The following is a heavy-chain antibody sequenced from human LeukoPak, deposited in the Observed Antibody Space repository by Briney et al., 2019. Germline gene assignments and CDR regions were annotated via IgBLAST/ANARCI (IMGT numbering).Heavy chain of an antibody. CDR3: ASSSSSTVLMYYYGMDV. CDR2: MNPNSGNT. Sequence: ASVKVSCKASGYTFTSYDINWVRQATGQGLEWMGWMNPNSGNTGYAQKFQGRVTMTRNTSISTAYMELSSLRSEDTAVYYCASSSSSTVLMYYYGMDVWGQGTTVTVSS. J-gene: IGHJ6*02. V-gene: IGHV1-8*01. CDR1: GYTFTSYD. D-gene: IGHD6-6*01.